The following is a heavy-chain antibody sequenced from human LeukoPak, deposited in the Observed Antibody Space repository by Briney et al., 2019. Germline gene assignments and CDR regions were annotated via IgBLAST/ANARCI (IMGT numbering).Heavy chain of an antibody. CDR1: GGTFSSYA. CDR2: IIPIFGTA. D-gene: IGHD4-17*01. Sequence: GASVKVSCKASGGTFSSYAISWVRQAPGQGLEWMGGIIPIFGTANYAQKFQGRVTITADKSTSTAYMELSSLRSEDTAVYYCAGGDYGPERGAFDIWGQGTMVTVSS. J-gene: IGHJ3*02. CDR3: AGGDYGPERGAFDI. V-gene: IGHV1-69*06.